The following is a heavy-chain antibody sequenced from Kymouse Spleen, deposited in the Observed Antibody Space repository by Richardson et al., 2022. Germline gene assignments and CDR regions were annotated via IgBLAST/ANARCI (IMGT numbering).Heavy chain of an antibody. J-gene: IGHJ6*02. D-gene: IGHD3-10*01. Sequence: QVQLQQSGPGLVKPSQTLSLTCAISGDSVSSNSAAWNWIRQSPSRGLEWLGRTYYRSKWYNDYAVSVKSRITINPDTSKNQFSLQLNSVTPEDTAVYYCARFSFYYYGSGSSYYYYGMDVWGQGTTVTVSS. V-gene: IGHV6-1*01. CDR2: TYYRSKWYN. CDR1: GDSVSSNSAA. CDR3: ARFSFYYYGSGSSYYYYGMDV.